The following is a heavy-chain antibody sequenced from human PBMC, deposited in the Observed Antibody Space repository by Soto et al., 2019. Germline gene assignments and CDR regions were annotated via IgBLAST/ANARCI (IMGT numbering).Heavy chain of an antibody. V-gene: IGHV3-30*03. CDR2: ISYDGSNK. Sequence: PGGSLRLSCAASGFTFSSYGMHWVRQAPGKGLEWVAVISYDGSNKYYADSVKGRFTISRDNSKNTLYLQMNSLRAEDTAVYYCARAFFTIFGVVIIPHDGMDVWGQGTTVTVSS. CDR3: ARAFFTIFGVVIIPHDGMDV. J-gene: IGHJ6*02. D-gene: IGHD3-3*01. CDR1: GFTFSSYG.